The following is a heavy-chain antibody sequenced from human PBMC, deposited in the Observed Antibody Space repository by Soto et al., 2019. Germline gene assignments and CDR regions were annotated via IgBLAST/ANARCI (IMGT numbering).Heavy chain of an antibody. CDR3: ARDPDPGVYYDSSGHFDY. CDR1: GFTFSSYE. D-gene: IGHD3-22*01. V-gene: IGHV3-48*03. Sequence: PGWSLRLSCAASGFTFSSYEMNWVRQAPGKGLEWVSYISSSGSTIYYAESVKGRFTISRDNAKNSLYLQMNSLRAEDTAVYYCARDPDPGVYYDSSGHFDYWGQGTLVTVSS. J-gene: IGHJ4*02. CDR2: ISSSGSTI.